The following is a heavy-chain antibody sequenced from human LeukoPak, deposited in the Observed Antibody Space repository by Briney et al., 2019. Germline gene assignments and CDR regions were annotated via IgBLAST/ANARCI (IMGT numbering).Heavy chain of an antibody. Sequence: ASVKVSCKTSGYTFTDYYIHWLRQAPGQGLEWMGWINPNSGATNYVQSFKGRVTMTRDTTSSTVYMELSTLRSDDTAVYFCARSLGSLKEYWWFDPWGQGTLVSVSS. V-gene: IGHV1-2*02. D-gene: IGHD2/OR15-2a*01. J-gene: IGHJ5*02. CDR1: GYTFTDYY. CDR3: ARSLGSLKEYWWFDP. CDR2: INPNSGAT.